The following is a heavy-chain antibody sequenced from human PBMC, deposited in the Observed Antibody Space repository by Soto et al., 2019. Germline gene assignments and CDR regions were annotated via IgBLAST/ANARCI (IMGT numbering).Heavy chain of an antibody. CDR1: GGSISSYY. D-gene: IGHD3-3*01. CDR2: IYYSGST. CDR3: AREYVYDFWSGIPCFDY. J-gene: IGHJ4*02. V-gene: IGHV4-59*01. Sequence: SETLSLTCTVSGGSISSYYWSWVRQPPGKGLEWIGYIYYSGSTNYNPSLKSRVTISVDTSKNQFSLKLSSVTAADTAVYYCAREYVYDFWSGIPCFDYWGQGTLVTVSS.